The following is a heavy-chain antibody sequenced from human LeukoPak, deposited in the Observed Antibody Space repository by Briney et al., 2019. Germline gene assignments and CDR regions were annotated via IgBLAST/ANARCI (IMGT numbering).Heavy chain of an antibody. D-gene: IGHD3-22*01. J-gene: IGHJ3*01. Sequence: PSETLSHTCTVCGRSISSYYWSWIRQPAGKGLEWIGRIYTSGSTNYNPSLKSRVTMSVDTSKNQFSLKLSSVTAADTAVYYCARDREVGYYDSSGYSLWGQGTMVTVSS. CDR2: IYTSGST. V-gene: IGHV4-4*07. CDR1: GRSISSYY. CDR3: ARDREVGYYDSSGYSL.